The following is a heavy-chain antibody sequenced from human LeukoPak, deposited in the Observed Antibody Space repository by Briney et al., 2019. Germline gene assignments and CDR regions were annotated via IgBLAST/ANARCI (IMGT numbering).Heavy chain of an antibody. V-gene: IGHV1-8*03. Sequence: ASVKVSCKASGYTFTSYDINWVRQATGQGLEWMGWINPNSGNTGYAQKFQGRVTITRNTSISTAYMELSSLRSEDTAVYYCARGVTVLGTVTTPDYFDYWGQGTLVTVSS. CDR3: ARGVTVLGTVTTPDYFDY. J-gene: IGHJ4*02. D-gene: IGHD4-17*01. CDR1: GYTFTSYD. CDR2: INPNSGNT.